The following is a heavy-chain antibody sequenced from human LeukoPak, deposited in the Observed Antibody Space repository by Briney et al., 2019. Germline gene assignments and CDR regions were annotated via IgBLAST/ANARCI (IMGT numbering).Heavy chain of an antibody. CDR1: GYSFTSYW. CDR2: IYPGDSDT. CDR3: ARQARGSGYLVVAATQPFDY. J-gene: IGHJ4*02. Sequence: GESLKISCKSSGYSFTSYWIGWVRQMPGKGLEWMGIIYPGDSDTRYSPSFQGQVTISADKSISTAYLQWSSLKASDTAMYYCARQARGSGYLVVAATQPFDYWGQGTLVTVSS. D-gene: IGHD2-15*01. V-gene: IGHV5-51*01.